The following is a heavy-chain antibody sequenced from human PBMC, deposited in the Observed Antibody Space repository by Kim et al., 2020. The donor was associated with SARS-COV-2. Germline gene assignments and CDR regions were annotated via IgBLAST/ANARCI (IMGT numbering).Heavy chain of an antibody. Sequence: SAQKFQGRVTITADESTSTAYMELSSLRSEDTAVYYCAIEQAPGPYSFDYWGQGILVTVSS. V-gene: IGHV1-69*01. CDR3: AIEQAPGPYSFDY. J-gene: IGHJ4*02.